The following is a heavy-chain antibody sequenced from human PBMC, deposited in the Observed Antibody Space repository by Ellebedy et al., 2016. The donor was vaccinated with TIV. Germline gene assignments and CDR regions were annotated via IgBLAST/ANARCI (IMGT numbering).Heavy chain of an antibody. CDR3: ARDPALPRGRFDP. Sequence: MPSETLSLTCTVSGGSISNSDYYWDWIRQPPGKGLEWIGSIYYSGSTYYNPSLKSRVNIPVDTSNNQFSLNLSSVTAADTAVYYCARDPALPRGRFDPWGQGTLVTVSS. J-gene: IGHJ5*02. CDR1: GGSISNSDYY. CDR2: IYYSGST. V-gene: IGHV4-39*07.